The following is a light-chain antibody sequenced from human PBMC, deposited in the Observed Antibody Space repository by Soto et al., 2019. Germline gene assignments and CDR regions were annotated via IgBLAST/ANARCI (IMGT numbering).Light chain of an antibody. CDR1: SSNSGAGYD. CDR3: QSYDSSLSGWV. Sequence: QSVLTQPPSVSGGPGQRVTISCTGSSSNSGAGYDVHWYQQLPGTAPKLLIYGNSNRPSGVPDRFSGSKSRTSASLAITGLQAEDEADYYCQSYDSSLSGWVFGGGTKLTVL. CDR2: GNS. J-gene: IGLJ3*02. V-gene: IGLV1-40*01.